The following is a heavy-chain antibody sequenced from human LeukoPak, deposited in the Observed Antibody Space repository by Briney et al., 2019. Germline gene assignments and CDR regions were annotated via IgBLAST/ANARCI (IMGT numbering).Heavy chain of an antibody. J-gene: IGHJ4*02. D-gene: IGHD2-2*01. CDR2: IYHTGSA. Sequence: SETLSLTCSVSGYSFTSDHYWGWIRQPPGKGLEWIANIYHTGSAHYNPSLKSQVTISVDTSKNQFSLKLSSVTAADTAVYYCARYCTSTTCILRGFDYWGQGTLVTVSS. V-gene: IGHV4-38-2*01. CDR1: GYSFTSDHY. CDR3: ARYCTSTTCILRGFDY.